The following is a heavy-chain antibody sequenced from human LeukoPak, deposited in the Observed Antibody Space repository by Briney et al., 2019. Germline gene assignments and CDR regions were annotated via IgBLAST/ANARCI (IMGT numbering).Heavy chain of an antibody. CDR1: GFTFSTYT. J-gene: IGHJ4*02. Sequence: PGGSLGLSCAASGFTFSTYTMNWVRQAPGKGLEWVSFISSSSSYMYYADSVKGRFTISRDNTKKSLYLQMNSLGAEDTAVYYCANTDYLGYWGQGTLVTVSS. V-gene: IGHV3-21*01. CDR3: ANTDYLGY. CDR2: ISSSSSYM.